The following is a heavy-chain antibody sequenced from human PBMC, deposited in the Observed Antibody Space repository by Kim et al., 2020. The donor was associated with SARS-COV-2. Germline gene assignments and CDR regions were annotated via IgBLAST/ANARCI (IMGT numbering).Heavy chain of an antibody. CDR2: IYYSGST. CDR1: GGSISSSSYY. D-gene: IGHD6-13*01. V-gene: IGHV4-39*01. J-gene: IGHJ4*02. Sequence: SETLSLTCTVSGGSISSSSYYWGWIRQPPGRGLEWIGSIYYSGSTYYNPSLKSRVTISVDTSKNQFSLKLSSVTAADTAVYYCARQEVWGIAAAGNFDYWGQGTLVTVSS. CDR3: ARQEVWGIAAAGNFDY.